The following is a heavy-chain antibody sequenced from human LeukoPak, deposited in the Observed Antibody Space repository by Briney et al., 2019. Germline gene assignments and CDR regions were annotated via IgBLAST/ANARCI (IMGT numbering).Heavy chain of an antibody. CDR2: MNPNSGNT. V-gene: IGHV1-8*02. CDR3: ARAEKSKGGSVLRYFGPSRLDV. J-gene: IGHJ6*04. Sequence: VASVKVSCKASGGTFSSYAISWVRQATGQGLEWMGWMNPNSGNTGYAQKFQGRVTMTRNTSISTAYMELSSLRSEDTAVYYCARAEKSKGGSVLRYFGPSRLDVWGKGTTVTISS. CDR1: GGTFSSYA. D-gene: IGHD3-9*01.